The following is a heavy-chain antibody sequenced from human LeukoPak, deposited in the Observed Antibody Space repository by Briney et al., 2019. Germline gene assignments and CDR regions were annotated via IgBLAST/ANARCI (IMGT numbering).Heavy chain of an antibody. V-gene: IGHV3-7*01. D-gene: IGHD2-8*01. J-gene: IGHJ4*02. CDR2: IKEDRNEK. Sequence: VGSLRLSCAASGFTFSSRWMSWVRQAPGKGLEWVANIKEDRNEKCYVDSGKGRFTISRDNAKSSLYLQMNSLRADDTAVYYCATGVYHFDNWGQGTLVTVSS. CDR3: ATGVYHFDN. CDR1: GFTFSSRW.